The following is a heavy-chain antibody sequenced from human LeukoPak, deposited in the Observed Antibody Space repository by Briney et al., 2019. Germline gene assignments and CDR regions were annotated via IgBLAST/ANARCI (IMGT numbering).Heavy chain of an antibody. CDR3: ARQAQNSGYSSRLHWYFDL. CDR1: GFSVSRNF. J-gene: IGHJ2*01. Sequence: GGSLRLSCAASGFSVSRNFMTWVRQAPPMGVEWVSLVHNAGSTYYADSVKGRFTISRDNSKNMLYLQMNSLRAEDTAVYYCARQAQNSGYSSRLHWYFDLWGRGTLVTVSS. D-gene: IGHD5-18*01. CDR2: VHNAGST. V-gene: IGHV3-66*04.